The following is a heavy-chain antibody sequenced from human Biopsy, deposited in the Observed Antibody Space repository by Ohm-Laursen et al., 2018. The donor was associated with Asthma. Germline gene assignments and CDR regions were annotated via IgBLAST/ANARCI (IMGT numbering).Heavy chain of an antibody. V-gene: IGHV3-30*03. J-gene: IGHJ6*02. CDR2: ISFDGTNK. CDR1: GFTVSTNG. CDR3: ARVDGVVEPATRMGGMDV. Sequence: SLRLSCAASGFTVSTNGMSWVRQTPGKGLEWVAVISFDGTNKYYADSVKGRFTISRDNSKNTLDLQMNSLSAEDSAVYYCARVDGVVEPATRMGGMDVWGQGTTVTVSS. D-gene: IGHD2-15*01.